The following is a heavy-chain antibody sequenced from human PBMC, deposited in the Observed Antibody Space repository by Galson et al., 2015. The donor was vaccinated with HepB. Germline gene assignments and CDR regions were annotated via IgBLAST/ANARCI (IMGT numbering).Heavy chain of an antibody. V-gene: IGHV3-30*18. CDR2: ISYDGSNK. CDR1: GFTVSGDY. CDR3: AKSLYKYDTNYGMDV. Sequence: SLRLSCAASGFTVSGDYMSWVRQAPGKGLGWVAVISYDGSNKYYADSVKGRFTISRDNSKNTLYLQMNSLRAEDTAVYYCAKSLYKYDTNYGMDVWGQGTTVPVSS. J-gene: IGHJ6*02. D-gene: IGHD3-9*01.